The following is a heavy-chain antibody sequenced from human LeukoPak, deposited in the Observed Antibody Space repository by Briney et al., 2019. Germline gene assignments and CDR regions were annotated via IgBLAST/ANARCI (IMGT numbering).Heavy chain of an antibody. CDR2: IYTSGST. CDR3: ARDQAYSPSRAYCSSTSCRPYYFDY. V-gene: IGHV4-4*07. J-gene: IGHJ4*02. CDR1: GGSISSYY. D-gene: IGHD2-2*01. Sequence: SETLSLTCTVSGGSISSYYWSWIRQPAGKGLEWIGRIYTSGSTNYNPSLKSRVTMSVDTSKNQSSLKLSSVTAADTDVYYCARDQAYSPSRAYCSSTSCRPYYFDYWGQGTLVTVSS.